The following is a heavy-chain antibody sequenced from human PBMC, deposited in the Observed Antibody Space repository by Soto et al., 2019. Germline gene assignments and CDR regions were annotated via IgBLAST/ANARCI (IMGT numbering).Heavy chain of an antibody. CDR2: IYYSGST. D-gene: IGHD6-6*01. CDR1: GGSISSYY. V-gene: IGHV4-59*01. CDR3: ARVGGSSSGSYYYYYYMDV. J-gene: IGHJ6*03. Sequence: SETLSLTCTVSGGSISSYYWSWIRQPPGKGLEWIGYIYYSGSTNYNPSLKSRVTISVGTSKNQFSLKLSSVTAADTAVYYCARVGGSSSGSYYYYYYMDVWGKGTTVTVSS.